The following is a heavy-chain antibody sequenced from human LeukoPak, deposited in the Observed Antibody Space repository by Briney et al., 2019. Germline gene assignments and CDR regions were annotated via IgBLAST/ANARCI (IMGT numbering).Heavy chain of an antibody. CDR3: ARARTPDY. CDR1: GFTFSIYE. D-gene: IGHD2-15*01. Sequence: PGGSLSLSGAASGFTFSIYEMSWVSQAPGKGLEWLSYMSSRGSTISYADSVKGRFTISRDNAKNSLFLQMNSLRAEDTAVYYCARARTPDYWGQATSVTVSS. CDR2: MSSRGSTI. V-gene: IGHV3-48*03. J-gene: IGHJ4*02.